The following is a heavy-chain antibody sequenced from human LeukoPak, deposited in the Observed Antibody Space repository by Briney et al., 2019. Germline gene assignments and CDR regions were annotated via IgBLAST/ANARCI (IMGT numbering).Heavy chain of an antibody. J-gene: IGHJ4*02. CDR1: GDSISSNY. V-gene: IGHV4-59*01. CDR2: MYYSGST. D-gene: IGHD3-16*01. CDR3: ARGGYYDPLDY. Sequence: PSETLSLTCTVSGDSISSNYWSWIRQPPGKGLEWIGYMYYSGSTNYNPSLKSRVTISVDTSKNQFSLKVRSVTAADAAVYYCARGGYYDPLDYWGQGILVTVSS.